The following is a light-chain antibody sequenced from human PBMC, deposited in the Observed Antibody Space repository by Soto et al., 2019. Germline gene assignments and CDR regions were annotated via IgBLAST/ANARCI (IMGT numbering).Light chain of an antibody. J-gene: IGLJ1*01. CDR2: EVS. CDR3: SSYTSSIPRV. Sequence: QSALTQPASVSGSPGQSITISCTGTSSDVGGYNYVSWYQQHPGKAPKLMIYEVSNRPSGVSNRFSGSKSGNTASLTISGLQAEDEADYNCSSYTSSIPRVFGTGTKLTVL. V-gene: IGLV2-14*01. CDR1: SSDVGGYNY.